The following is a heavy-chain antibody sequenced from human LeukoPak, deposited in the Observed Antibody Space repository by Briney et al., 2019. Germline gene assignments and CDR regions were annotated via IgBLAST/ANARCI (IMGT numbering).Heavy chain of an antibody. V-gene: IGHV1-2*02. CDR2: INPTNGFA. CDR3: AKEGYSNGPDP. Sequence: ASVKVSCKASGYTLTYHYMHWLRQTRGHGLEWMGWINPTNGFAVYGQAFQGRVTMTRDTSISTVYMELTNLRSDDTGVYYCAKEGYSNGPDPWGPGSLVTVSS. J-gene: IGHJ5*02. D-gene: IGHD5-12*01. CDR1: GYTLTYHY.